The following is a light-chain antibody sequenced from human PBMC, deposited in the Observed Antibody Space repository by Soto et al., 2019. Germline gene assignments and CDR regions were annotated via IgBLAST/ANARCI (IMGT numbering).Light chain of an antibody. CDR2: ATS. J-gene: IGKJ2*01. CDR1: QSVGSKH. V-gene: IGKV3-20*01. Sequence: EIVLTQSPGTLSLSPGERATLTCRASQSVGSKHLAWYQQKPGQAPRLLIFATSGRPSGIPDRFSGSGSGTDFTLTISRLESEDFAVYYCQYYDTSPYTFGQGTKLEIK. CDR3: QYYDTSPYT.